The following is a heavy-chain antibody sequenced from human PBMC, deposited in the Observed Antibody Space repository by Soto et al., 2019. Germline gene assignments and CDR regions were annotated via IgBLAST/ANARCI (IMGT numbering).Heavy chain of an antibody. CDR1: GYRFTNYW. V-gene: IGHV5-51*01. J-gene: IGHJ3*02. Sequence: GESVKISCXGSGYRFTNYWIGWVRQMPGKGLEWMGIIYPGDSDTRYSPSFQGQVTISADKSITTAYLQWSSLKAPDTAMYYCARHLYGGTYLAAYDIWGQGTMVTVSS. D-gene: IGHD1-26*01. CDR3: ARHLYGGTYLAAYDI. CDR2: IYPGDSDT.